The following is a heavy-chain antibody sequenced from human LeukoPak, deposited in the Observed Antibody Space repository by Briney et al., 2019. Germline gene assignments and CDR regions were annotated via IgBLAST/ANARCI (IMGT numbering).Heavy chain of an antibody. D-gene: IGHD2-2*01. CDR2: IYHSGSRFETGST. Sequence: SETLSLTCSVSGSSISSGHYWGWIRQSPGKGLEWIASIYHSGSRFETGSTHYSPSLKSRVIISVDTSKNQLSLMMTSVTAADTAVYYCARMPSHQLAPSPYSFYYMDVWGKGTTVTVSS. J-gene: IGHJ6*03. CDR1: GSSISSGHY. V-gene: IGHV4-38-2*02. CDR3: ARMPSHQLAPSPYSFYYMDV.